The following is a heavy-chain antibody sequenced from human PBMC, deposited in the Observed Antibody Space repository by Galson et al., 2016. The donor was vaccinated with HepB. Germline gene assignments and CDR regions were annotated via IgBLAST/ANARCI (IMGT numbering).Heavy chain of an antibody. CDR1: GFIFRNYW. CDR3: ARAMSGSYDV. V-gene: IGHV3-7*01. Sequence: SLRLSCAASGFIFRNYWMTWVRQAPGKGLEWVANINRDGSEKYYMHSVRGRFTISRDNAKNLVFLQMNSLRAEDTAVYHCARAMSGSYDVWGQGILVTVSS. J-gene: IGHJ4*02. D-gene: IGHD2-15*01. CDR2: INRDGSEK.